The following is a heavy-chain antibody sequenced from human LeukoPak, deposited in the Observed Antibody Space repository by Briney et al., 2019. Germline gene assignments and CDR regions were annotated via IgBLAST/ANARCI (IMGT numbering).Heavy chain of an antibody. CDR3: ARFSSIAAAFDY. J-gene: IGHJ4*02. CDR2: IYTSGTT. V-gene: IGHV4-4*07. Sequence: PSETLSLTCTVSGGSISNYYWSWIRQPAAKGLEWIGRIYTSGTTHYNPSLKSQVTMSVDTSKNQFSLNLSSVTAADTAVYYCARFSSIAAAFDYWGLGTLVTVSS. CDR1: GGSISNYY. D-gene: IGHD6-13*01.